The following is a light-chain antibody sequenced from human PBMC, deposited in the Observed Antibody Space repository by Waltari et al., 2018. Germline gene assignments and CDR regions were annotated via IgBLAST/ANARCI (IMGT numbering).Light chain of an antibody. CDR2: KVS. J-gene: IGKJ2*01. CDR1: HNLLHTNGKTY. Sequence: DVVMTQSPLYLPITPGQPASIICLSTHNLLHTNGKTYLSWFLQKPGQPPRRLIYKVSNRDSGVPDRFIGSGAGTDFTLKISRVETEDVGVYYCMQGTHFPYTFGQGTKVEIK. CDR3: MQGTHFPYT. V-gene: IGKV2-30*02.